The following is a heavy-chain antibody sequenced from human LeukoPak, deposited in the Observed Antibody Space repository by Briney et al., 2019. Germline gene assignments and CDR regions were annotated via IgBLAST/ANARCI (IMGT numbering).Heavy chain of an antibody. CDR3: ARESTGVTPVAYYDYGMDV. Sequence: SQTLSLTCTVSGGSISSGDYYWSWLPQPPGKGLEGIGYFYYSGSTYHNPSLKSRVTISVATSKIQFSLKLSSVTAADTAVYYCARESTGVTPVAYYDYGMDVWGQGTTVTVSS. CDR2: FYYSGST. D-gene: IGHD4-23*01. V-gene: IGHV4-30-4*08. J-gene: IGHJ6*02. CDR1: GGSISSGDYY.